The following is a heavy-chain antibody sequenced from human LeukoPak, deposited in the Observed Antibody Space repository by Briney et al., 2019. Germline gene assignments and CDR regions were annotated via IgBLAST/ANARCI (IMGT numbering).Heavy chain of an antibody. Sequence: SQTLSLTCTVSGFSISSGYYWGWIRQPPGKGLEWIGSIYHSGSTYYNPSLKSRVAISVDTSKNQFSLKLGSVTAADTAVYYCARERSGYSLFDYWGRETLVTVSS. CDR3: ARERSGYSLFDY. J-gene: IGHJ4*02. V-gene: IGHV4-38-2*02. CDR2: IYHSGST. CDR1: GFSISSGYY. D-gene: IGHD3-22*01.